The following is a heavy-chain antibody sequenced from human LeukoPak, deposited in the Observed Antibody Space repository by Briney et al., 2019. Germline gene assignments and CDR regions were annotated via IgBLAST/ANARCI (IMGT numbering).Heavy chain of an antibody. Sequence: ASVKVSCKASGYTFTYRYLHWVRQAPGQGLEWMGRINPNSGDTNYAQEFQGRVTMTRDTSISTAYMELSRLRSDDTAVYYCAREKGMMVRGIIAYWGQGTLVTVSS. CDR3: AREKGMMVRGIIAY. CDR1: GYTFTYRY. D-gene: IGHD3-10*01. J-gene: IGHJ4*02. V-gene: IGHV1-2*06. CDR2: INPNSGDT.